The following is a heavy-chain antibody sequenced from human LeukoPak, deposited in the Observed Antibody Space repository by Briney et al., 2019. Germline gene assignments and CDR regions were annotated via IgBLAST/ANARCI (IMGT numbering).Heavy chain of an antibody. V-gene: IGHV4-39*02. CDR2: IYYSGST. CDR1: GGSISSSSYY. J-gene: IGHJ2*01. CDR3: GRGDGKSGSYFWYFDL. D-gene: IGHD1-26*01. Sequence: PSETLSLTCTVSGGSISSSSYYWGWIRQPPGKGLEWIGSIYYSGSTYYNPSLKSRVTISVDTSKNQFSLKLSSVAAGDPAGYYCGRGDGKSGSYFWYFDLWGRGNPGTVSP.